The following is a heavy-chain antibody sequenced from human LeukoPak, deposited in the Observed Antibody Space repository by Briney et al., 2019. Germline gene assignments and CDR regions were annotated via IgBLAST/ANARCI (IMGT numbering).Heavy chain of an antibody. CDR3: AKAGVGSGSYISH. D-gene: IGHD3-10*01. J-gene: IGHJ4*02. V-gene: IGHV3-9*02. Sequence: TGGSLRLSCAASAFTLRLSCAASAFTVRVRQAPGKGLEWVSGISWNSGSIGYADSVKGRFTISRDNAKNSLYLQMNSLRAEDTALYYCAKAGVGSGSYISHWGQGTLVTVSS. CDR1: AFTLRLS. CDR2: ISWNSGSI.